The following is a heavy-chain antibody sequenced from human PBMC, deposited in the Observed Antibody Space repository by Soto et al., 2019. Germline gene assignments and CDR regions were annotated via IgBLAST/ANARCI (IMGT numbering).Heavy chain of an antibody. J-gene: IGHJ6*02. V-gene: IGHV3-23*01. Sequence: GGSLRLSCAASGFTFSSYAMSWVRQAPGKGLEWVSAISGSGGSTYYADSVKGRFTISRDNSKNTLYLQMNSLRAEDTAVYYCAKDRGDWLSNNYYYYGMDVWGQGTTVTVSS. CDR2: ISGSGGST. D-gene: IGHD3-9*01. CDR1: GFTFSSYA. CDR3: AKDRGDWLSNNYYYYGMDV.